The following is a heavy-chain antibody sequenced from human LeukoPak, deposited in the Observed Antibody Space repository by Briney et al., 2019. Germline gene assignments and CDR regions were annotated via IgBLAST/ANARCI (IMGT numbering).Heavy chain of an antibody. V-gene: IGHV1-69*13. CDR1: GGTFSSYA. Sequence: SVKVSCKASGGTFSSYAISWVRQAPGQGLEWMGGIIPIFGTANYAQKFQGRVTITADESTSTAYMELSSLRSEDTAVYYCARPRTRYCSGGSCYAVPHNWFDPWGQGTLVTVSS. D-gene: IGHD2-15*01. CDR3: ARPRTRYCSGGSCYAVPHNWFDP. CDR2: IIPIFGTA. J-gene: IGHJ5*02.